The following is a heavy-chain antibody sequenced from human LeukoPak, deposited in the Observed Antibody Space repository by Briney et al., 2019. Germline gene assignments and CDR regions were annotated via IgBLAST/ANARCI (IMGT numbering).Heavy chain of an antibody. V-gene: IGHV4-39*07. CDR3: AREVRTNYYYYYYMDV. J-gene: IGHJ6*03. Sequence: SETLSLTCTVSGGSISSSDYYWGWIRQPPGKGLEWIGCIYYSGSTYYSPSLRSRVTISVDTSKNQFSLKLSSVTAADTAVYYCAREVRTNYYYYYYMDVWGKGTTVTVSS. D-gene: IGHD2-2*01. CDR2: IYYSGST. CDR1: GGSISSSDYY.